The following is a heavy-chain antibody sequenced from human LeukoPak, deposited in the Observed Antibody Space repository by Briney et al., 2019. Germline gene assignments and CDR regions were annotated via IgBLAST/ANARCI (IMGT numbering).Heavy chain of an antibody. J-gene: IGHJ3*02. CDR2: IKQDGSVE. CDR1: GFTFSSYW. D-gene: IGHD3-10*01. V-gene: IGHV3-7*02. CDR3: ARARGDAFDI. Sequence: GGSLRLSCAASGFTFSSYWMSWVRQAAGEGLEWVVNIKQDGSVEYYVDSVKGPFTISRDNVKNSLYLQMNSLRAEDTAVYYCARARGDAFDIWGQGTMVTVSS.